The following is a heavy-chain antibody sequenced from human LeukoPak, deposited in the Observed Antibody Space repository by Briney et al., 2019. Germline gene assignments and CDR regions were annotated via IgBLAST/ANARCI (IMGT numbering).Heavy chain of an antibody. CDR1: GFTFGSYG. D-gene: IGHD2-8*01. V-gene: IGHV3-30*02. Sequence: GGSLRLYCTASGFTFGSYGMHWVRQAPGKGLEWVAFLWHDGSKKYYADSVKGRFTISRDNSKNTLYLQMNSLRVEDTAVYFCFMGTGNGWYFDLWGRGTLVTVSS. CDR2: LWHDGSKK. CDR3: FMGTGNGWYFDL. J-gene: IGHJ2*01.